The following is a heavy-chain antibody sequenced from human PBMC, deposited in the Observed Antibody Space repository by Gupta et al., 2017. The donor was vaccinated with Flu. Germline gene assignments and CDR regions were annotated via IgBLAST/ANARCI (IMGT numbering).Heavy chain of an antibody. Sequence: EVQLLESGGGLVQPGGSLRLSCAASGFTFSSYAMSWVRQAPGKGLEWVSAISGSGGSTYYADSVKGRFTISRDNSKSTLYLQMNSLRAEDTAVYYCAKDRYPGIAVAGIPYWGQGTLVTVSS. CDR2: ISGSGGST. CDR3: AKDRYPGIAVAGIPY. D-gene: IGHD6-19*01. CDR1: GFTFSSYA. J-gene: IGHJ4*02. V-gene: IGHV3-23*01.